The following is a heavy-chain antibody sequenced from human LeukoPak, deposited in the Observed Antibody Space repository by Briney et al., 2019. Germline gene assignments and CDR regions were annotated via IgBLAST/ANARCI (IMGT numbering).Heavy chain of an antibody. Sequence: GGSLRLSCAASGFTFSDYYMSWIRQAPGKGLEWVSYISSSGSTIYYADSVKGRFTISRDNAKNSLYLQMNSLRAEDTAVYYCARDRYYYDSSGEVNWFDPWGQGTLVTVSS. CDR1: GFTFSDYY. J-gene: IGHJ5*02. CDR3: ARDRYYYDSSGEVNWFDP. CDR2: ISSSGSTI. V-gene: IGHV3-11*01. D-gene: IGHD3-22*01.